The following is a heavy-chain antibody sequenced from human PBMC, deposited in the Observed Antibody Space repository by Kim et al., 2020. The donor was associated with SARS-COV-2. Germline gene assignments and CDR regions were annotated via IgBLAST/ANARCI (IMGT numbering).Heavy chain of an antibody. Sequence: GGSLRLSCAASGFTFSNYAMNWVRQAPGKGLEWVSVISGSDGTTFYAESVKGRFTISRDNSKKTLYLQMKTLRAEDTALYYCAKGSSTSRYSPIDYWGQGTLVTVSS. CDR2: ISGSDGTT. CDR1: GFTFSNYA. J-gene: IGHJ4*02. CDR3: AKGSSTSRYSPIDY. V-gene: IGHV3-23*01. D-gene: IGHD2-2*01.